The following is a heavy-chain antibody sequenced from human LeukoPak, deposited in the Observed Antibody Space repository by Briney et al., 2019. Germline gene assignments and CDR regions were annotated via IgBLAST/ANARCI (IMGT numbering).Heavy chain of an antibody. CDR2: INPNSGGT. J-gene: IGHJ6*02. V-gene: IGHV1-2*02. Sequence: ASVKVSCKASGYTFTGYYMHWVRQAPGQGLEWMGWINPNSGGTSYAQKFQGRVTMTRDTSTSTVYMELSSLRSEDTAVYYCARGKSVGIWGMDVWGQGTTVTVSS. CDR1: GYTFTGYY. D-gene: IGHD2-21*01. CDR3: ARGKSVGIWGMDV.